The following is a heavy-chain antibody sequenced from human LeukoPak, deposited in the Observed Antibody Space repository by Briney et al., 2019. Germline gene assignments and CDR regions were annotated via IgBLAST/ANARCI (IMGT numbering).Heavy chain of an antibody. CDR3: ARSPDWPIAVAGYYFDY. Sequence: PGRSLRLSCAASGFTFSSYAMHWVRQAPGKGLEWVAVISYDGSNKYYADSVKGRFTISRDNSKNTLYLQMNSLRAEDTALYYCARSPDWPIAVAGYYFDYWGQATLVTVSS. V-gene: IGHV3-30-3*01. D-gene: IGHD6-19*01. J-gene: IGHJ4*02. CDR2: ISYDGSNK. CDR1: GFTFSSYA.